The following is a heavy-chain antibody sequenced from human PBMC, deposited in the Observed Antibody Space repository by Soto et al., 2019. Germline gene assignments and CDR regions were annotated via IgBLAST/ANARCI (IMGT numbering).Heavy chain of an antibody. J-gene: IGHJ6*02. CDR1: GGTFSSYA. CDR2: IIPIFGTA. Sequence: SVKVSCKASGGTFSSYAISWVRQAPGQGLEWMGGIIPIFGTANYAQKFQGRVTITADESTSTAYMELSSLRSEDTAVYYCARGPSRSSWLIPSYYYYGMDVWGQGTTVTVSS. D-gene: IGHD6-13*01. V-gene: IGHV1-69*13. CDR3: ARGPSRSSWLIPSYYYYGMDV.